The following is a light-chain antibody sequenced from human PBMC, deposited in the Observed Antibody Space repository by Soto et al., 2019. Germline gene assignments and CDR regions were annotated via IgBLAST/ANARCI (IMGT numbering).Light chain of an antibody. J-gene: IGKJ4*01. V-gene: IGKV3-15*01. CDR1: QSLGSN. CDR3: QQRSNWPPIIT. Sequence: ELVLTQSPVTLSVSPGEGATLSCRASQSLGSNLAWYQHKPGQSPRLLIYSTSTRATDVPARFSGSGSGTDFTLTISSLQSEDFAVYYCQQRSNWPPIITFGGGTKVEI. CDR2: STS.